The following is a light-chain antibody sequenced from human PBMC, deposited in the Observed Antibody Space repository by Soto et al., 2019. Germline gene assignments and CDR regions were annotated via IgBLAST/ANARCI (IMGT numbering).Light chain of an antibody. CDR2: DAS. CDR1: QDVSRY. Sequence: EIVLTQSPATLSLSPGERATLSCRATQDVSRYLAWYQQKPGQSPRLLIYDASNRVTGIPARFSGSGSGTDFTLTISSLEPEDSAGYYCQQRSNWLFGPGTKVDIK. CDR3: QQRSNWL. V-gene: IGKV3-11*01. J-gene: IGKJ3*01.